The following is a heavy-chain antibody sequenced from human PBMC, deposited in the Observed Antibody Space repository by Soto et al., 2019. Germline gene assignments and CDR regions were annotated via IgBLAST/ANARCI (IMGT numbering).Heavy chain of an antibody. J-gene: IGHJ4*02. CDR2: IYYSGST. Sequence: PSETLSLTCTVSGGSISSGGYYWSWIRQHPGKGLEWIGYIYYSGSTYYNPSLKSRVTISVDTSKNQFSLKLSSVTAADTAAYYCASHLIRYFDWPYFDFWGQGTLVTVSS. V-gene: IGHV4-31*03. CDR1: GGSISSGGYY. CDR3: ASHLIRYFDWPYFDF. D-gene: IGHD3-9*01.